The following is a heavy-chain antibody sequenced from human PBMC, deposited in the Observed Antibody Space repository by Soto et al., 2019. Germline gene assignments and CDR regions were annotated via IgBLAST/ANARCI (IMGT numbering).Heavy chain of an antibody. Sequence: QVQLVESGGGVVQPGRSLRLSCAASGFTFSSYGMHWVRQAPGKGLEWVAVIWYDGSNKYYADSVKGRFTISRDNSKNTLYLQMNSLRAEDTAVYYCAREKAPISPPEYFQHWGQGTLVTVSS. CDR3: AREKAPISPPEYFQH. D-gene: IGHD3-3*02. J-gene: IGHJ1*01. CDR1: GFTFSSYG. CDR2: IWYDGSNK. V-gene: IGHV3-33*01.